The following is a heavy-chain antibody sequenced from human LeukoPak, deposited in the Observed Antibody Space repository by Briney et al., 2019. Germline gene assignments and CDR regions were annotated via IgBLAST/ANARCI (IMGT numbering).Heavy chain of an antibody. J-gene: IGHJ4*02. D-gene: IGHD4-17*01. CDR2: ISAYNGNT. Sequence: ASVKVSCKASGYTFTSYGIIWVRQAPGQGLEWMGWISAYNGNTNYAQKLQGRVTITTDTSTSTAYMELRSLRSDDTAVYYCARAQALTTVTPGDYWGQGTLVTVSS. V-gene: IGHV1-18*01. CDR1: GYTFTSYG. CDR3: ARAQALTTVTPGDY.